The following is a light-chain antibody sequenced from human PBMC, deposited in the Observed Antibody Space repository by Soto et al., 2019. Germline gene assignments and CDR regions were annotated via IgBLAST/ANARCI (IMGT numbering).Light chain of an antibody. V-gene: IGKV3D-15*01. CDR1: QRVKTY. CDR3: QQYNDWPFT. Sequence: EIVMTQSPATLPVSPGERATLSCRASQRVKTYLAWYQQKPGQAPRLLISGASTRATGIPARFSGSGSGTEFNLTISSLRSEEFAVYYCQQYNDWPFTFGPGTTVDIK. CDR2: GAS. J-gene: IGKJ3*01.